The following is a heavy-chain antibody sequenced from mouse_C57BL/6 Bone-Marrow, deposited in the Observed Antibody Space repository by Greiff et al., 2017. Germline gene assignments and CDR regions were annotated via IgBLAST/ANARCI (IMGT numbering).Heavy chain of an antibody. V-gene: IGHV1-50*01. CDR2: IDPSDSYT. CDR1: GYTFTSYW. D-gene: IGHD2-3*01. J-gene: IGHJ3*01. CDR3: ARDGYFGFAY. Sequence: VQPQQPGAELVKPGASVKLSCKASGYTFTSYWMQWVKQRPGQGLEWIGEIDPSDSYTNYNQKFKGKATLTVDTSSSTAYMQLSSLTSEDSAVYYCARDGYFGFAYWGQGTLVTVSA.